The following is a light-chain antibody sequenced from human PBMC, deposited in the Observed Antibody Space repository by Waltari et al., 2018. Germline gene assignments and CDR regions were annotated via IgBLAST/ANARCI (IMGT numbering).Light chain of an antibody. J-gene: IGKJ2*01. V-gene: IGKV3D-20*01. CDR3: QHYDNFPHT. CDR1: QSVSRNY. Sequence: EIVLTQSPATLSLSPGARATLSCGASQSVSRNYLAWYQQKPGLAPRLLIYDASFRASGIPDRFSGSGSGTDFTLTISRLEPEDLAVYYCQHYDNFPHTFGQGTKLEIK. CDR2: DAS.